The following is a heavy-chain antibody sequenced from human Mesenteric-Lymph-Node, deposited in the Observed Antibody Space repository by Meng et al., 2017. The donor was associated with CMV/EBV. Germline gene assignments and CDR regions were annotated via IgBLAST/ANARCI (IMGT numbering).Heavy chain of an antibody. CDR3: ARISMIVVNHWYLDL. J-gene: IGHJ2*01. V-gene: IGHV4-30-4*08. CDR1: GDSISSSDFF. D-gene: IGHD3-22*01. Sequence: SETLSLTCTVSGDSISSSDFFWGWIRQPPGKGLEWIGYIYHSGTTYYNPSLKSRVAISVDTSKNQFSLKLSFVTAADTAVYYCARISMIVVNHWYLDLWGRGTLVTVSS. CDR2: IYHSGTT.